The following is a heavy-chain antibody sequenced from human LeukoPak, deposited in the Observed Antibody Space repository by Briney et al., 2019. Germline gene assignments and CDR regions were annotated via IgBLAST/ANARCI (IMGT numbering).Heavy chain of an antibody. Sequence: SETLSLTCAVYGGSFSGYYWSWIRQPPGKGLEWIGEINHSGSTNYNPSLKSRVTISVDTSKNQFSLKLSSVTAADTAVYYCAKRGELSLNDAFDIWGQGTMVTVSS. V-gene: IGHV4-34*01. CDR2: INHSGST. D-gene: IGHD3-16*02. J-gene: IGHJ3*02. CDR3: AKRGELSLNDAFDI. CDR1: GGSFSGYY.